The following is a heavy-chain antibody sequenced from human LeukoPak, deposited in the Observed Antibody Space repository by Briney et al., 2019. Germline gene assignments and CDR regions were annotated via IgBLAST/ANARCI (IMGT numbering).Heavy chain of an antibody. J-gene: IGHJ4*02. CDR3: ASISGGDDSSGYYLFDY. D-gene: IGHD3-22*01. CDR2: ISSSSSYI. CDR1: GFTFSSYS. V-gene: IGHV3-21*01. Sequence: GGSLRLSCAASGFTFSSYSMNWVRQAPGKGREWVSSISSSSSYIYYADSVKGRFTISRDNAKNSLYLQMNSLRAEDTAVYYCASISGGDDSSGYYLFDYWGQGTLVTVSS.